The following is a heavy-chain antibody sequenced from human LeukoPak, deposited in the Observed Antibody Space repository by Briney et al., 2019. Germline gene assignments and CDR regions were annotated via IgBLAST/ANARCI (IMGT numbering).Heavy chain of an antibody. J-gene: IGHJ6*03. D-gene: IGHD2-2*03. CDR3: ARAGYCSSTSCSPYYYYYMDV. V-gene: IGHV1-18*01. Sequence: ASVKVSCKASGYTFTSYGISWVRQAPGQGLEWMGWISAYNGNTTYAQKLQGRVTMTTDTSTSTAYMELRSLRSDDTAVYYCARAGYCSSTSCSPYYYYYMDVWGKGTTVTVSS. CDR1: GYTFTSYG. CDR2: ISAYNGNT.